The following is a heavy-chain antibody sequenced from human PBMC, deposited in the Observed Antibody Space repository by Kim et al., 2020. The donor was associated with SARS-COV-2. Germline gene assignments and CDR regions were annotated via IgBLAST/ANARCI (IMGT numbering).Heavy chain of an antibody. D-gene: IGHD1-26*01. CDR1: GFTFSNAW. V-gene: IGHV3-15*01. Sequence: GGSLRLSCAASGFTFSNAWMSWVRQAPGKGLEWVGRIKSKTDGGTTDYAAPVKGRFTISRDDSKNTLYLQTNSLKTEETAVYYCTTDLANLVGATTPSDYWAPGTLVTLSS. CDR2: IKSKTDGGTT. CDR3: TTDLANLVGATTPSDY. J-gene: IGHJ4*03.